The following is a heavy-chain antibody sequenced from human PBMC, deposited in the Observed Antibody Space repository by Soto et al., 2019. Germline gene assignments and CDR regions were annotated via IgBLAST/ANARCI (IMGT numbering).Heavy chain of an antibody. V-gene: IGHV1-69*06. CDR3: ASKMAASYYYYYYGMDV. D-gene: IGHD6-19*01. Sequence: QVQLVQSGAEVKKPGSSVKVSCKASGGTFSSYAISWVRQAPGQGLEWMGGIIPIFGTANYAQKFQGRVTITAEKSTSTAYMELSSLRSEDTAVYYCASKMAASYYYYYYGMDVWGQGTTVTVSS. CDR1: GGTFSSYA. J-gene: IGHJ6*02. CDR2: IIPIFGTA.